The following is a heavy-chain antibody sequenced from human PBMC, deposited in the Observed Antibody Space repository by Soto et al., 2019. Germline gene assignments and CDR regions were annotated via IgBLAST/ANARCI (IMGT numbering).Heavy chain of an antibody. V-gene: IGHV3-53*01. J-gene: IGHJ5*02. CDR2: IYGNXFGANT. Sequence: PGGSMRLSCAAAWLSVSANFMSWVRQAPGKCLQWVSIIYGNXFGANTYYEDSVRGRFTISRDISKNILFLQMNNLRAEDSAIYYCARELPPDLWGQGTLVTVSS. CDR1: WLSVSANF. CDR3: ARELPPDL.